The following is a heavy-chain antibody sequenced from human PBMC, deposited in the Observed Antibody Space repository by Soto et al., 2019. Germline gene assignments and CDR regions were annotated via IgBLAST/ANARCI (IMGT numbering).Heavy chain of an antibody. CDR2: ISYDGSNK. CDR3: AKSGRYDSSGAPDY. V-gene: IGHV3-30*18. J-gene: IGHJ4*02. CDR1: GFTFSSYG. Sequence: GGSLRLSCAASGFTFSSYGMHWVRQAPGKGLEWVAVISYDGSNKYYADSVKGRFTISRDNSKNTLYLQMNSLRAEDTAVYYCAKSGRYDSSGAPDYWGQGTLVTVSS. D-gene: IGHD3-22*01.